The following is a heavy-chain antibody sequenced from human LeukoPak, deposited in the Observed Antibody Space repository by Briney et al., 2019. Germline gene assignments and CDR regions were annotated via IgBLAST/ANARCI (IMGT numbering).Heavy chain of an antibody. CDR1: GGSISSYY. D-gene: IGHD4-23*01. Sequence: SETLSLTCTVSGGSISSYYWSWIRQPPGKGLEWIGYIYYSGSTNYNPSLKSRVTISVDTSKNQFSLKLSSVTAADTAVYYRARGFSDYGGNSATPHFDYWGQGTLVTVSS. J-gene: IGHJ4*02. CDR3: ARGFSDYGGNSATPHFDY. CDR2: IYYSGST. V-gene: IGHV4-59*01.